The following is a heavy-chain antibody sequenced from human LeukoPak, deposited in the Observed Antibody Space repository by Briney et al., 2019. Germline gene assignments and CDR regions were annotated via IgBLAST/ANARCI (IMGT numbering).Heavy chain of an antibody. CDR1: GDSVSSNSAA. V-gene: IGHV6-1*01. Sequence: SQTLSLTCAISGDSVSSNSAAWNWIRQSPSSGLEWLGRTYYRSKWYNDYAVSVKSRITINPDTSKNQFSLQLNSATPEDTAVYYCAREADIVATIFDYWGQGTLVTVSS. J-gene: IGHJ4*02. D-gene: IGHD5-12*01. CDR3: AREADIVATIFDY. CDR2: TYYRSKWYN.